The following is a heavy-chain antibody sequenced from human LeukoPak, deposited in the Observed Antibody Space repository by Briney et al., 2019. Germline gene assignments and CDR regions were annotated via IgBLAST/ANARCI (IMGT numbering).Heavy chain of an antibody. D-gene: IGHD2-15*01. Sequence: GGSLRLSCAASGFTFSSYWMSWVRQAPGKGLEWVANINQDGSEKYYVDSVKGRFTISRGNARNSLYLQMNSLRAEDTAVYYCARDGLAAATLHWCFDLWGRGTLVTVSS. J-gene: IGHJ2*01. V-gene: IGHV3-7*01. CDR3: ARDGLAAATLHWCFDL. CDR1: GFTFSSYW. CDR2: INQDGSEK.